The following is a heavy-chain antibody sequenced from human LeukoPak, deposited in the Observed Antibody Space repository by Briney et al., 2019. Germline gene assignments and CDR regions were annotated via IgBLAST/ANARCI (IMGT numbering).Heavy chain of an antibody. CDR1: GFTFTTYY. J-gene: IGHJ4*02. Sequence: GGSLRLSCAASGFTFTTYYMSWVRQAPGKGLEWVANINQDGGTKYYVDSVKGRFTISRDNAINSVFLQMNSLRAEDTAVYYCAKDDYGDRNWGQGTLVTVSS. V-gene: IGHV3-7*03. CDR3: AKDDYGDRN. CDR2: INQDGGTK. D-gene: IGHD4-17*01.